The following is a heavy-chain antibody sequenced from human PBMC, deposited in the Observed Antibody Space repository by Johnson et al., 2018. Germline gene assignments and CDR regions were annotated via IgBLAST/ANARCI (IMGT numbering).Heavy chain of an antibody. Sequence: QVQLGQGGGGVVQPGRSLGLSCAASGFTFSSYAMHWVRQAPGKGLEWVAVISYDGSNKYYADSVKGRFTISRDNSKNTLYLQLNSLRAEETAVYYCGRDENVGYCSGGSCYALYAFDIWGQGTMVTVSS. CDR1: GFTFSSYA. V-gene: IGHV3-30-3*01. J-gene: IGHJ3*02. D-gene: IGHD2-15*01. CDR2: ISYDGSNK. CDR3: GRDENVGYCSGGSCYALYAFDI.